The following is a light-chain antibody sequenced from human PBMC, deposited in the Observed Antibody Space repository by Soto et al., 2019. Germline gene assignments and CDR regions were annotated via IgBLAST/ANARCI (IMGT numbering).Light chain of an antibody. CDR1: TSNIGAAYE. J-gene: IGLJ1*01. CDR2: ANH. Sequence: QLVLTQPPSVSGAPGQRVTISCTGSTSNIGAAYEVHWYQQLPGRAPKLLIYANHNRASGVPDRFSGSRSGTSASLAIAGLQAEDEADYYCSSYASSSTHVFGTGTKVTVL. CDR3: SSYASSSTHV. V-gene: IGLV1-40*01.